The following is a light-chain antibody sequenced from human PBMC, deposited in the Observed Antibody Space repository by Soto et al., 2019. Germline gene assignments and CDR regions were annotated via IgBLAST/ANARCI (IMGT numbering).Light chain of an antibody. CDR3: CSYAGSSTYV. CDR1: SSYFGSYNL. CDR2: EDS. Sequence: QSVLTQPASGSGSPGQSITISCTGTSSYFGSYNLVSWYQQHPGKAPKLMIYEDSKRPSGVSNRFSGSKSGNTASLTISGLQAEDDADYYCCSYAGSSTYVFGTGTKSPS. V-gene: IGLV2-23*01. J-gene: IGLJ1*01.